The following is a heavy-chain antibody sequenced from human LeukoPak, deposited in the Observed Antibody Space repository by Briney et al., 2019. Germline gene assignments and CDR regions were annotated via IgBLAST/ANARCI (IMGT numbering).Heavy chain of an antibody. CDR1: GFTFSTYG. V-gene: IGHV3-30*18. CDR3: AKASGEWELLLDY. J-gene: IGHJ4*02. D-gene: IGHD1-26*01. CDR2: ISYDGSKT. Sequence: GGSLRLSCAVSGFTFSTYGMHWVRQAPGKGLEWLAIISYDGSKTYYGDSVQGRFTISRDNSKNTLFLQVNSLRPEDTAVYYCAKASGEWELLLDYWGQGTVVTVSS.